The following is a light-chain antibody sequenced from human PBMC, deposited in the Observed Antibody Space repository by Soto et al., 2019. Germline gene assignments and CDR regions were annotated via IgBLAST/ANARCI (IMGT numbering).Light chain of an antibody. V-gene: IGKV1-5*03. CDR3: QQYNSYSPT. CDR1: QSISSW. J-gene: IGKJ2*01. CDR2: KAS. Sequence: DIQMTQSPSTLSASVGDRVTITCRASQSISSWLAWYQQKPGKAPKLLIYKASSLESGVPSRFSGSVSGTDFTLTISSLQPDDFATYYCQQYNSYSPTFGQGTTLAIK.